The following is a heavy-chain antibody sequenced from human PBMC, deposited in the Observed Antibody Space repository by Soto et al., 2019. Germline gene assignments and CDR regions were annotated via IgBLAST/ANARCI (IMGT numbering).Heavy chain of an antibody. CDR3: AKAVSSRRWFDP. J-gene: IGHJ5*02. V-gene: IGHV4-4*07. CDR2: MQHTGNT. CDR1: GASIRSYH. Sequence: QVQLQESGPGLVKPSETLSLTCAVSGASIRSYHWSWIRQPAGKGLEWIGRMQHTGNTNYNPYLKSRVTMSVDTSKNQISLKMTAVTAADTAVYFCAKAVSSRRWFDPWGQGILVIVSS. D-gene: IGHD3-16*01.